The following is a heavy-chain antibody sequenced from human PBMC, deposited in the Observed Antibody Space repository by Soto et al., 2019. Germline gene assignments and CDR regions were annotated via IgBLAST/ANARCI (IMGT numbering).Heavy chain of an antibody. J-gene: IGHJ5*02. D-gene: IGHD6-19*01. Sequence: QVQLVQSGAEMKKPGASVKISCKASGYYFTGYYMHWVRQAPGQRLEWMGWINPNSGVTNYAQRFQGRVTMTRDTSISTAYLEVKRLTPDDTAVYYCATNLFSSTSRGSDFDPWGQGTLVIVSS. V-gene: IGHV1-2*02. CDR1: GYYFTGYY. CDR2: INPNSGVT. CDR3: ATNLFSSTSRGSDFDP.